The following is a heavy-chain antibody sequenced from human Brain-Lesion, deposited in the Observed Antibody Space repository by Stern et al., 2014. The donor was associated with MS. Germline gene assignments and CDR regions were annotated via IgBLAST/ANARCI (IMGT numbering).Heavy chain of an antibody. J-gene: IGHJ4*02. Sequence: VQLVQSGAEVKKPGASVKVSCKASGYTFRSYDITWAPQASGHGLEWMGGMNPYCGNTAYAQKFKGRVSMTSDPSISTVYMELTSLTSDDTAVYFCARAVRNQLLSEYWGQGTLVTVSS. V-gene: IGHV1-8*01. CDR1: GYTFRSYD. D-gene: IGHD2-2*01. CDR2: MNPYCGNT. CDR3: ARAVRNQLLSEY.